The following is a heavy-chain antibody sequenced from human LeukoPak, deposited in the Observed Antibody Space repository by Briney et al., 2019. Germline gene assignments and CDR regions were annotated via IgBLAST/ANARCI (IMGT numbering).Heavy chain of an antibody. J-gene: IGHJ6*03. CDR3: AKDGLSDTAMVIDYYYYMDV. CDR1: GFTFSSYG. D-gene: IGHD5-18*01. CDR2: IWYDGSNK. Sequence: PGGSLRLSCAASGFTFSSYGMHWVRQAPGKGLEWVADIWYDGSNKYYADSVKGRFTISRDNSKNTLYLQMNSLRAEDTAVYYCAKDGLSDTAMVIDYYYYMDVWGKGTTVTVSS. V-gene: IGHV3-33*06.